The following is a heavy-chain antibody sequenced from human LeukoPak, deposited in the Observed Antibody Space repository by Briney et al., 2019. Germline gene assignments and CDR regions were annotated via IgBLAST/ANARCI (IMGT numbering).Heavy chain of an antibody. D-gene: IGHD6-13*01. CDR1: GFTFSSYS. J-gene: IGHJ4*02. CDR2: ISTSSSYI. CDR3: ARDLLEIAADSYFDY. Sequence: GGSLRLSCAASGFTFSSYSMNWVHQAPGKGLEWVSSISTSSSYIYYADSVKGRFTISRDNAKNSLFLQMNSLRAEDTAVYYCARDLLEIAADSYFDYWGQGTLVTVSS. V-gene: IGHV3-21*06.